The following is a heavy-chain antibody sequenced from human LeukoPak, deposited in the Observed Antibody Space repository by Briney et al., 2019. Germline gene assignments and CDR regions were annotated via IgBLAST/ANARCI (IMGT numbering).Heavy chain of an antibody. CDR3: TTDHIVVVTATSSFDY. Sequence: GGSLRLSCAASGFTFSNAWMSWVRQAPGKGLEWVGRIKSKTDGGTTDYAAPVKGRFTISRDDSKNTLYLQMNSLKTEDTAVYYCTTDHIVVVTATSSFDYWGQGTLVTVSS. J-gene: IGHJ4*02. CDR1: GFTFSNAW. V-gene: IGHV3-15*01. CDR2: IKSKTDGGTT. D-gene: IGHD2-21*02.